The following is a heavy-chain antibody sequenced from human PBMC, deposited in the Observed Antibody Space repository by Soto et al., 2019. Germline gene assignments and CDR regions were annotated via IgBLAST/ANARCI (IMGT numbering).Heavy chain of an antibody. J-gene: IGHJ4*02. Sequence: QVQLVESGGGVVQPGRSLRLSCAASGFTFSSYGMHWVRQAPGKGLEWVAVISYDGSNKYYADSVKGRFTISRDNSKNTLYLKMSSLRAADTAVYHCAKDNGDYFDYWGQGTLVTVSS. D-gene: IGHD4-17*01. CDR1: GFTFSSYG. V-gene: IGHV3-30*18. CDR2: ISYDGSNK. CDR3: AKDNGDYFDY.